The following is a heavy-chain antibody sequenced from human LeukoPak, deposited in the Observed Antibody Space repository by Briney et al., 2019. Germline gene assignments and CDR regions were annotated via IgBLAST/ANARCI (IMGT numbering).Heavy chain of an antibody. D-gene: IGHD6-13*01. J-gene: IGHJ4*02. CDR1: GYTFTSND. CDR3: ARGTVCGSGGKCSGSWYYDY. V-gene: IGHV1-8*01. Sequence: GASVKVSCKASGYTFTSNDISWVRQATGPGLEWMGWMNPNSGNTGYAQKFQGRVAMTRNTSISTAYMELSSLRSEDTAVYYCARGTVCGSGGKCSGSWYYDYWGQGTLVTVSS. CDR2: MNPNSGNT.